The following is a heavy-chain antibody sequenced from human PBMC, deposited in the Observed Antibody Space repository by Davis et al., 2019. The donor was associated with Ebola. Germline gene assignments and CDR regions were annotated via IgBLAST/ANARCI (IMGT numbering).Heavy chain of an antibody. CDR1: GGSVSGGNYY. D-gene: IGHD3-10*01. CDR3: ARRLFGAGVDP. CDR2: IYNNGNS. V-gene: IGHV4-61*01. Sequence: PSETLSLTCTVSGGSVSGGNYYWGWIRQTPGKQLEYIGYIYNNGNSYYNPFLRNRAAISVDTSKNQVSLKLNSVTAADTAVYYCARRLFGAGVDPWGQGTLVTVSS. J-gene: IGHJ5*02.